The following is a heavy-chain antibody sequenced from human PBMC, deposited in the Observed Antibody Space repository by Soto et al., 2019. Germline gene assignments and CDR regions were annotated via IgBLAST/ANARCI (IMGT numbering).Heavy chain of an antibody. CDR1: GFAFSSHP. D-gene: IGHD3-10*01. J-gene: IGHJ3*02. CDR3: ARRVIGSSRDFDI. V-gene: IGHV3-23*01. CDR2: ISDGGDLT. Sequence: GGSLRLSCAASGFAFSSHPMSWVRQAPEKGLEWVAGISDGGDLTYNADSVRGRFTISRDNSRNTLYLQMNSLRAEDTAVYYCARRVIGSSRDFDIWVQGTMVTVSS.